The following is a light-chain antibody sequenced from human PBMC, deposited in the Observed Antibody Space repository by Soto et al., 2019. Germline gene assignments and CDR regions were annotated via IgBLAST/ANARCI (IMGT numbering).Light chain of an antibody. J-gene: IGKJ1*01. CDR3: QEYDNWT. CDR2: GAS. CDR1: QSVGSN. Sequence: DILMTQSPATLSVSPGERATLSCRAGQSVGSNLAWYQHKPGQAPRLLIYGASTRATGVPARFSGSGSGTEFTLTISSLQSEDFAVDYCQEYDNWTFGQGTKVELK. V-gene: IGKV3-15*01.